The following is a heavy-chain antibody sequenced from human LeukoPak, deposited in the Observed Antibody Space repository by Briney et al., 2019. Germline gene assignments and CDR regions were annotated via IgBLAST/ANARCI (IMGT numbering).Heavy chain of an antibody. D-gene: IGHD4-11*01. CDR1: GGSISSGGYY. J-gene: IGHJ4*02. Sequence: SETLSLTCTVSGGSISSGGYYWRWIRQHPGKGLEWIGYIYYSGSTYYNPSLKSRVTISVDTSKNQFSLKLSSVTAADTAVYYCARGGSVTTDYWGQGTLVTVSS. CDR2: IYYSGST. V-gene: IGHV4-31*03. CDR3: ARGGSVTTDY.